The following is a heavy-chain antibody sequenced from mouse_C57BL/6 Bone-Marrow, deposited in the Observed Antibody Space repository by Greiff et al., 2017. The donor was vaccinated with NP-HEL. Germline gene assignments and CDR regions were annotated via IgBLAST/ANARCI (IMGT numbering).Heavy chain of an antibody. CDR3: ARGDGTQFAY. CDR2: IYPRSGNT. Sequence: VKLMESGAELARPGASVKLSCKASGYTFTSYGISWVKQRTGQGLEWIGEIYPRSGNTYYNEKFKGKATLTADKSSSTAYMELRSLTSEDSAVYFCARGDGTQFAYWGQGTLVTVSA. D-gene: IGHD2-1*01. J-gene: IGHJ3*01. CDR1: GYTFTSYG. V-gene: IGHV1-81*01.